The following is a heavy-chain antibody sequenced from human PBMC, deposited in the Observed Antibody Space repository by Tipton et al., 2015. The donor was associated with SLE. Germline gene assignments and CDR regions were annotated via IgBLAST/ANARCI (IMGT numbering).Heavy chain of an antibody. J-gene: IGHJ4*02. V-gene: IGHV3-30*04. Sequence: QLVQSGAEVKKPGSSVKVSCKASGFTFSSYAMHWVRQAPGKGLEWVAVISYDGSNKYYADSVKGRFTISRDNSKNTLYLQMNSLRAEDTAVYYCARAAGTLDYWGQGTLVTVSS. CDR3: ARAAGTLDY. CDR2: ISYDGSNK. D-gene: IGHD6-13*01. CDR1: GFTFSSYA.